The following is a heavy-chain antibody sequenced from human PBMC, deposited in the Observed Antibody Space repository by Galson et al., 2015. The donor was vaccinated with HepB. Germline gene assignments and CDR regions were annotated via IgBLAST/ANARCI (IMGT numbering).Heavy chain of an antibody. V-gene: IGHV3-21*01. Sequence: SLRLSCAASGFTFSSYSMNWVRQAPGKGLEWVSSISSSSSYIYYADSVKGRFTISRDNAKNSLYLQMNSLRAEDTAVYYCARTFWSGYHLTSVLDYWGQGTLVTVSS. CDR1: GFTFSSYS. D-gene: IGHD3-3*01. CDR2: ISSSSSYI. J-gene: IGHJ4*02. CDR3: ARTFWSGYHLTSVLDY.